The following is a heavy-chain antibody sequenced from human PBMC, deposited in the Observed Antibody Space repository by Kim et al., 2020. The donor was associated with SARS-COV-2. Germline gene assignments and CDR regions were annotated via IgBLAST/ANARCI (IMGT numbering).Heavy chain of an antibody. CDR3: TGPYDGSGY. Sequence: GGSLRLSCIASGFTFGAYAMSWFRQAPGKGLEWVGFIRGKTYAGTTEYAASVNSRFTISSDDSKSIAYLQMNSLKTEDTAVYYCTGPYDGSGYWGQGTLVTVSS. J-gene: IGHJ4*02. V-gene: IGHV3-49*03. D-gene: IGHD3-22*01. CDR2: IRGKTYAGTT. CDR1: GFTFGAYA.